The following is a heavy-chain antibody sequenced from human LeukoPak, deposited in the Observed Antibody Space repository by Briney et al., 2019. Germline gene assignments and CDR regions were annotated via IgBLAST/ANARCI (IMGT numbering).Heavy chain of an antibody. CDR1: GYSISRGYY. Sequence: KTSETLSLTCTVSGYSISRGYYWGWTRQPPGKGLEWIGSIYHSGSTYYNPSLKSRDTISVDTSKDQFSLKLSSVTAADTAVYYCARGLIPVVAAFLFDYWGQGTLVTVSS. CDR3: ARGLIPVVAAFLFDY. CDR2: IYHSGST. D-gene: IGHD2-15*01. J-gene: IGHJ4*02. V-gene: IGHV4-38-2*02.